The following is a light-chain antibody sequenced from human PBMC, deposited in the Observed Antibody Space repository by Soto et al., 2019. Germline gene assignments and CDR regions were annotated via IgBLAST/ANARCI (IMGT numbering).Light chain of an antibody. CDR2: AAS. Sequence: DIQMTQSPSSLSASVGDRVTLTCRASQSITKYLNWYQQKPGQAPKLLIYAASRLQSGVPSRFSGSGSGTEFTLTISSLQPEDFATYYCQQSHSTPLTFGGGTKVDIK. V-gene: IGKV1-39*01. J-gene: IGKJ4*01. CDR1: QSITKY. CDR3: QQSHSTPLT.